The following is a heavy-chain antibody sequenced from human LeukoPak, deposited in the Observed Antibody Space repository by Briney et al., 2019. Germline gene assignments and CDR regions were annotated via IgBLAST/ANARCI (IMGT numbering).Heavy chain of an antibody. D-gene: IGHD1-1*01. V-gene: IGHV3-23*01. CDR1: GFNLNIYA. CDR3: ANNWNFDN. Sequence: GALRPSCVASGFNLNIYAMCWVRPAPGKGLEWVSAISGGSATGGITHYADSVKGRFTISRDNSKNTLYLQMNSLRAEDTAVYYCANNWNFDNWGQGTLVTVSS. J-gene: IGHJ4*02. CDR2: ISGGSATGGIT.